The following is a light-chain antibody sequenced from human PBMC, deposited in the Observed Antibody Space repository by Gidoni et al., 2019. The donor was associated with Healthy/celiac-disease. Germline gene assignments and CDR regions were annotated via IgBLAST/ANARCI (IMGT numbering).Light chain of an antibody. CDR2: GAS. Sequence: EIVLTQSPGTLSLSPGERATLSCRASQSVSSSYLAWYPQKPGQAPRLLIYGASSRATGIPDRFSGSWSGTDFTLTISRLEPEDFAVYYCQQYGSSPKTFXQXTKVEIK. CDR3: QQYGSSPKT. J-gene: IGKJ1*01. V-gene: IGKV3-20*01. CDR1: QSVSSSY.